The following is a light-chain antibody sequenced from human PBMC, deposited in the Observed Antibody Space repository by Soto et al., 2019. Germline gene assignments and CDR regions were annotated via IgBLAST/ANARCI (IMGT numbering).Light chain of an antibody. CDR2: EAS. J-gene: IGKJ1*01. CDR3: QQYSHLST. CDR1: QSISNW. V-gene: IGKV1-5*03. Sequence: DIQLTQSPSTLSASVGDRVTISCRASQSISNWLAWYQQKPGIAPKLLIYEASRLESGVPSRFSGTGSGTEFTLTISSLQPDDFATYYCQQYSHLSTFGQGTKVDIK.